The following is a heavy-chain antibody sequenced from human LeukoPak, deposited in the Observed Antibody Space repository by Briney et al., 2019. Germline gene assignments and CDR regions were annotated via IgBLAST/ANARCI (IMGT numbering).Heavy chain of an antibody. CDR1: GYTFTDYY. CDR2: INPRDGGT. J-gene: IGHJ4*02. CDR3: AREGNGLLSKDLDY. D-gene: IGHD2-15*01. Sequence: ASVKVSCKGSGYTFTDYYLHWVRQAPGQGLEWVGYINPRDGGTSSPQNFRGRVTMTTEASSSTAYMELSRLTSDDTAIYYCAREGNGLLSKDLDYWGQGTLVTVSS. V-gene: IGHV1-2*02.